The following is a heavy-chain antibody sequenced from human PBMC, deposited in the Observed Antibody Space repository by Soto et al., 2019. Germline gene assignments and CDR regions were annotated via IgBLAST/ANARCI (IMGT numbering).Heavy chain of an antibody. V-gene: IGHV3-74*01. CDR2: INSDGSST. J-gene: IGHJ4*02. CDR3: AREVANWNYHGRSRDY. CDR1: GFTFSSYW. D-gene: IGHD1-7*01. Sequence: PGGSLRLSCAASGFTFSSYWMHWVRQAPGKGLVWVSRINSDGSSTSYADSVKGRFTISRDNAKNTLYLQMNSLRAEDTAVYYCAREVANWNYHGRSRDYWGQGTLVTVSS.